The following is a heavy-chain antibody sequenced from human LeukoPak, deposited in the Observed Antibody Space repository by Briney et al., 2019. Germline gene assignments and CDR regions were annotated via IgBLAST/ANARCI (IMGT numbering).Heavy chain of an antibody. CDR2: IYTSGST. Sequence: SETLSLTCTVSGGSISSYYWSWIRQPAGKGLEWIGRIYTSGSTNYNPSLKSRVTMSVDTSKSQFSLKLSSVTAADTAVYYCARASYYDGSGYSYFDYWGQGTLVTVSS. CDR3: ARASYYDGSGYSYFDY. CDR1: GGSISSYY. D-gene: IGHD3-22*01. J-gene: IGHJ4*02. V-gene: IGHV4-4*07.